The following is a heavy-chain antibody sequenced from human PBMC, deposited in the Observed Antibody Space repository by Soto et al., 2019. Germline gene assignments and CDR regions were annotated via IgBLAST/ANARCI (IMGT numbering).Heavy chain of an antibody. Sequence: GGSLRLSCAASGFTFSSYAMSWVRQAPGKGLEWVSAISGSGGSTYYADSVKGRFTISRDNSKNTLYLQMNSLRAEDTAVYYCAKDHSEQQIVVVVAATYYYYGMDVWGQGTTVTVSS. J-gene: IGHJ6*02. V-gene: IGHV3-23*01. D-gene: IGHD2-15*01. CDR1: GFTFSSYA. CDR3: AKDHSEQQIVVVVAATYYYYGMDV. CDR2: ISGSGGST.